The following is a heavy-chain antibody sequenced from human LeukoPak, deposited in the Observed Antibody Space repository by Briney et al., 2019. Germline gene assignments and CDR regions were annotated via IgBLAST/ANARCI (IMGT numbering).Heavy chain of an antibody. J-gene: IGHJ4*02. CDR2: IYYSGST. CDR3: ARLINEVFDY. V-gene: IGHV4-39*01. Sequence: SETLSLTCTVSGGSISSSSYYWGWIRQPPGKGLEWIGSIYYSGSTYYNPSLKSRVTISVDTPKNQFSLKLSSVTAADTAVYYCARLINEVFDYWGQGTLVTVSS. D-gene: IGHD1-1*01. CDR1: GGSISSSSYY.